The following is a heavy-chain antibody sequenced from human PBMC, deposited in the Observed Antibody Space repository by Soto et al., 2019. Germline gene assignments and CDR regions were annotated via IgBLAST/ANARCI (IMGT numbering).Heavy chain of an antibody. CDR1: GGSISSGGYY. D-gene: IGHD3-22*01. J-gene: IGHJ5*02. CDR2: IYYSGST. CDR3: ASGGSDYDTSGRPSFYFDP. Sequence: TLSLTCTVSGGSISSGGYYWSWIRQHPGKGLEWIGYIYYSGSTYYNPSLKSRVTISVDTSKNQFSLNLSSVTAADTAVYFCASGGSDYDTSGRPSFYFDPWGPGALVTVSS. V-gene: IGHV4-31*03.